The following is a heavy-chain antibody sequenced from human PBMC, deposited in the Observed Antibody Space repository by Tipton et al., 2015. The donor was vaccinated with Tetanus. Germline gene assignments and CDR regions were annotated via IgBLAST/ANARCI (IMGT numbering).Heavy chain of an antibody. Sequence: QVQLVQSGAEVKKPGESLKISCQGSGYNFSHHSIGWVRQAPGQGLEWMGGIFPQFGTSNYAPQFQDRVTMTADTSTGTVYMDLSSLRSDDTAVYYCVRPDRYCSGGSCYLALDYWGQGTLITVSS. CDR1: GYNFSHHS. CDR2: IFPQFGTS. V-gene: IGHV1-69*06. D-gene: IGHD2-15*01. CDR3: VRPDRYCSGGSCYLALDY. J-gene: IGHJ4*02.